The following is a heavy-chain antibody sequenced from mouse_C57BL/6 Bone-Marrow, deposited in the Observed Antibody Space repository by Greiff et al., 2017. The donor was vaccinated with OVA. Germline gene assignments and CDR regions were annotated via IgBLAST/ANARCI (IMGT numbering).Heavy chain of an antibody. V-gene: IGHV1-62-2*01. CDR2: FYPGSGSI. CDR3: ARDEEGGVDGALRGFAY. J-gene: IGHJ3*01. Sequence: VQLQQSGAELVKPGASVKLSCKASGYTFTEYTIHWVKQRPGQGLEWIGWFYPGSGSIKYNEKFKDKATLTADKSSSTVYMELSRLTSEDSAVYFWARDEEGGVDGALRGFAYWGQGTLVTVSA. D-gene: IGHD2-3*01. CDR1: GYTFTEYT.